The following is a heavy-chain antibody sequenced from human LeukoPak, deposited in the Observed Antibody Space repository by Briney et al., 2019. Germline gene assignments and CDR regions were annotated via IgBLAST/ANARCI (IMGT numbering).Heavy chain of an antibody. D-gene: IGHD2-21*01. V-gene: IGHV4-59*01. CDR2: IYYTGNT. CDR3: ARGTSGLPVDY. J-gene: IGHJ4*02. CDR1: GGSISSYY. Sequence: PSETLSLTCTLSGGSISSYYWSWLRQPPGKALEWIGYIYYTGNTNYNPSLKSRVTISVDTSKNLFSLNVNSATAADTAVYYCARGTSGLPVDYWGQGTLVTVSS.